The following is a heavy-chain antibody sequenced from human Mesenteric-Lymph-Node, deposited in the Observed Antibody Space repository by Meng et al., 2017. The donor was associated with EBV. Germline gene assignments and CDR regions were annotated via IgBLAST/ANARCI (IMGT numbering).Heavy chain of an antibody. CDR2: TYYRSKWYN. V-gene: IGHV6-1*01. CDR3: AGVGSTISTDWFDT. J-gene: IGHJ5*02. CDR1: WDSVSNINGG. D-gene: IGHD3-9*01. Sequence: VHLQPALPGPIKPPTPLPLTCAIAWDSVSNINGGWNWITQSPSRGLEWLGRTYYRSKWYNDYAVSVKGRITINPDTTKNQVSLQLNSVTPEDTAVYYCAGVGSTISTDWFDTWGQGTLVTVSS.